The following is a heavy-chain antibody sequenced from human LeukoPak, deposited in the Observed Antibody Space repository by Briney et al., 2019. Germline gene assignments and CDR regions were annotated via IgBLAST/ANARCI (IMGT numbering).Heavy chain of an antibody. CDR2: ISSSGSTI. CDR1: GFTFSDYY. D-gene: IGHD3-10*01. Sequence: PGGSLRLSCAASGFTFSDYYMSWLRQAPGKGLEWVSYISSSGSTIYYADSVKGRFTISRDNAKNSLYLQMNSLRAEDTAVYYCARSYGSGSRLFRYWGQGTLVTVSS. J-gene: IGHJ4*02. V-gene: IGHV3-11*01. CDR3: ARSYGSGSRLFRY.